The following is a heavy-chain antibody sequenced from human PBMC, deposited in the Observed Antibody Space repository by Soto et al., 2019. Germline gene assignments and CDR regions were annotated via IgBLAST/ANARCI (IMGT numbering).Heavy chain of an antibody. J-gene: IGHJ4*02. V-gene: IGHV3-23*01. D-gene: IGHD6-13*01. Sequence: EVQLLESGGVLVQPGGSLRLSCEASGFTFSSYAMSWVRQAPGKGLEWVSAISGSGGSTYYADSGKGRFTISRDNSKNTLYLQMNSLRAEDTAVYYCAKAASSSWYGLTHWGQGTLVTVSS. CDR3: AKAASSSWYGLTH. CDR2: ISGSGGST. CDR1: GFTFSSYA.